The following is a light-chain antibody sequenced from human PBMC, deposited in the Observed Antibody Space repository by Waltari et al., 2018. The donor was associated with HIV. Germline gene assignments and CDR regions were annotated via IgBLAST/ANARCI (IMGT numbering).Light chain of an antibody. J-gene: IGLJ1*01. CDR3: CSYAGSIPFV. Sequence: QSALTQPRSVSGSLGQSVTISYTGTNSDVGSYNYVSWFQQHPGKAPKLMIYDVSKRPSGVPDRVSGSKSGNTASLTISGLQAEDEADYYCCSYAGSIPFVFGSGTKLTVL. CDR1: NSDVGSYNY. CDR2: DVS. V-gene: IGLV2-11*01.